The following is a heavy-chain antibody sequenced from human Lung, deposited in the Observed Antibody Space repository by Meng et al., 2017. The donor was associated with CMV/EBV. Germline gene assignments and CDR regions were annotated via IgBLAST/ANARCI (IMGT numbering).Heavy chain of an antibody. CDR2: IRNDESDK. V-gene: IGHV3-30*02. CDR3: AKDDPVFHY. CDR1: GSTFISCG. Sequence: VGVGGVGGGVVNLGCSRSRAWDWFGSTFISCGMHWVRQAPGKGPEWVAFIRNDESDKYYGDSVKGRFTISRDTSKNTVDLQMNSLRTEDTAVYYCAKDDPVFHYWGQGTLVTVSS. J-gene: IGHJ4*02.